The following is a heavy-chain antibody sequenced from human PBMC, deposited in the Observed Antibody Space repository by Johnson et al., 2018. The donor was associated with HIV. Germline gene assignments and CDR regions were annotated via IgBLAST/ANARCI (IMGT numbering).Heavy chain of an antibody. V-gene: IGHV3-15*01. CDR1: GFTFNNAW. J-gene: IGHJ3*02. CDR3: TRSIAATGRDALDS. CDR2: LKSKTDGATT. D-gene: IGHD6-13*01. Sequence: MQLVESGGGLVKPGGSLRLSCAASGFTFNNAWMGWVRQAPGKGLEWVGRLKSKTDGATTDYAVPVKGRFTISRDDSKNTLDLQMNSLKTEDTAVYYCTRSIAATGRDALDSWGQGTRVTVSS.